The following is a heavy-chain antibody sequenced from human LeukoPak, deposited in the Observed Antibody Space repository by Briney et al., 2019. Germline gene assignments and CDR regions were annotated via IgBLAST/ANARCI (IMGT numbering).Heavy chain of an antibody. J-gene: IGHJ4*02. CDR3: TSSLEWLSLFDY. CDR2: ISGSGATI. Sequence: GGSRRLSCAASGFTFNSQAMNWVRQAPGKGLEWVSVISGSGATIDYADSVKGRFTISRDSSKNTLYLQMNSLRAEDTAVYFCTSSLEWLSLFDYWGQGTLVTVSS. V-gene: IGHV3-23*01. D-gene: IGHD3-3*01. CDR1: GFTFNSQA.